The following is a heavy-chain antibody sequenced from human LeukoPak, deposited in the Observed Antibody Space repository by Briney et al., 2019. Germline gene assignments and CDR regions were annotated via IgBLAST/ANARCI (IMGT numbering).Heavy chain of an antibody. CDR1: GFTFSNYA. CDR3: AIGDGLGELSSPFGY. Sequence: PGGSLRLSCAASGFTFSNYAMHWVRQAPDKGLEWVAVISYDGSLKYYADSVKGRFTISRDNSKNTLYLQMNSLRTEDTAVYYCAIGDGLGELSSPFGYWGQGTLVTVSS. J-gene: IGHJ4*02. D-gene: IGHD3-16*02. V-gene: IGHV3-30*04. CDR2: ISYDGSLK.